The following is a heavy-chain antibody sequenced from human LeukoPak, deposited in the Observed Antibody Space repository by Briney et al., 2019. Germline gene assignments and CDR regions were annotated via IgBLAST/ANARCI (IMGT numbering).Heavy chain of an antibody. V-gene: IGHV4-38-2*02. D-gene: IGHD6-19*01. CDR2: IYHSGST. Sequence: SETLSLTCTVSGYSISSGYYWGWIRQPPGKGLEWIGSIYHSGSTYYNPSLKSRVTTSVDTSKNQFSLKLSSVTAADTAVYYCAEQYSSGFNWFDPWGQGTLVTVSS. CDR3: AEQYSSGFNWFDP. CDR1: GYSISSGYY. J-gene: IGHJ5*02.